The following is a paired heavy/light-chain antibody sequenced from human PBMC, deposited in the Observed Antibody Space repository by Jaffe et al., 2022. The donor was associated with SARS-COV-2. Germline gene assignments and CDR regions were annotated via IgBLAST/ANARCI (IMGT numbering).Heavy chain of an antibody. V-gene: IGHV3-15*01. CDR3: TTGSPQYFFSAMDA. D-gene: IGHD3-9*01. Sequence: LVESGGGLAKPGGSLSLSCVASGISFRNAWVSWVRQAPGKGLEWVGRITANTDGGTTDYAAPVKGRFVISRDDSTNRVSLQMDNLKVEDTAVYYCTTGSPQYFFSAMDAWGQGTSVTVSS. CDR2: ITANTDGGTT. J-gene: IGHJ6*02. CDR1: GISFRNAW.
Light chain of an antibody. CDR2: GNI. CDR3: QSYDTSLSLFSVV. Sequence: QSTLTQPPSVSGAPGQRVTISCNGSASNIGTGVDVHWYQQLPGHPPKVLIYGNINRPSGTPDRFSASRSGTSASLAISGLQAEDEADYYCQSYDTSLSLFSVVFGGGTKLTVL. J-gene: IGLJ2*01. CDR1: ASNIGTGVD. V-gene: IGLV1-40*01.